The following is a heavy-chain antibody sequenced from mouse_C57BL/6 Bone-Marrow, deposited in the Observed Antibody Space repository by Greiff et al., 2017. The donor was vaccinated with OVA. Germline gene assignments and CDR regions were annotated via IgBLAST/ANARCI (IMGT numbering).Heavy chain of an antibody. D-gene: IGHD2-3*01. CDR2: INPYNGGT. CDR1: GYTFTDYY. Sequence: VQLQQSGPVLVKPGASVKMSCKASGYTFTDYYMNWVKQSHGKSLEWIGVINPYNGGTSYNQKFKGKATLTVDKSSSTAYMDLNSLTSEDSAVYYCALYDGYEDYWGQGTTLTVSS. V-gene: IGHV1-19*01. CDR3: ALYDGYEDY. J-gene: IGHJ2*01.